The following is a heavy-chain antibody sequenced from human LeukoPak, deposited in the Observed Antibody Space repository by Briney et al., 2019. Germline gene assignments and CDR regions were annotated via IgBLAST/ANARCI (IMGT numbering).Heavy chain of an antibody. CDR1: GFTFSSYG. CDR3: AKDWRGIAAVRRRFDP. Sequence: GGSLRLSCAASGFTFSSYGMHWVRQAPGKGLEWVAVISYDGSNKYYADSVKGRFTISRDNSKNTLYLQMNSLRAEDTAVYYCAKDWRGIAAVRRRFDPWGQGTLVPVSS. V-gene: IGHV3-30*18. CDR2: ISYDGSNK. J-gene: IGHJ5*02. D-gene: IGHD6-13*01.